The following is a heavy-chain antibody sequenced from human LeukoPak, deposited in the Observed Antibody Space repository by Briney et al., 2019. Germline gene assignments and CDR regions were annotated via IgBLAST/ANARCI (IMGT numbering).Heavy chain of an antibody. CDR3: AGRDGYNSHPDH. V-gene: IGHV4-34*09. D-gene: IGHD5-24*01. CDR2: INHSGST. J-gene: IGHJ4*02. CDR1: GGSFSAYY. Sequence: TSETLSLTCAVSGGSFSAYYWSWIRQPPGKGLEWIGEINHSGSTNYNPSLKSRVTISVDTSKNKFSLKLSSVTAADRAVFYCAGRDGYNSHPDHWGQGTPVTVSS.